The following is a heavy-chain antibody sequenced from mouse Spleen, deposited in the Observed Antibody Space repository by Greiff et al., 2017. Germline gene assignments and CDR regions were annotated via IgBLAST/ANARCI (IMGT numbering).Heavy chain of an antibody. CDR3: ARSDYYYAMDY. CDR1: GYTFTSYW. J-gene: IGHJ4*01. Sequence: QVQLQQPGAELVMPGASVKLSCKASGYTFTSYWMHWVKQRPGQGLEWIGEIDPSDSYTNYNQKFKGKATLTVDKSSSTAYMQLSSLTSEDSAVYYCARSDYYYAMDYWGQGTSGTVSS. V-gene: IGHV1-69*01. D-gene: IGHD2-4*01. CDR2: IDPSDSYT.